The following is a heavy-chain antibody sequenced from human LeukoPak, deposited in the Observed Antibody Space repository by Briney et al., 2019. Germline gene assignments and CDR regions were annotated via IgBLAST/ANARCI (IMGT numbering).Heavy chain of an antibody. Sequence: PGGSLRLSCAASGVTVGNNYMICVLQAPGKGLEWVSRIYSGGDTSYADSVKGRFTISRDGSKNTLFLQMNSLRAEDTAVYYCARDPPAVKIGTYGWGQGTLVIVSS. CDR1: GVTVGNNY. V-gene: IGHV3-66*01. J-gene: IGHJ4*02. CDR2: IYSGGDT. CDR3: ARDPPAVKIGTYG. D-gene: IGHD4-11*01.